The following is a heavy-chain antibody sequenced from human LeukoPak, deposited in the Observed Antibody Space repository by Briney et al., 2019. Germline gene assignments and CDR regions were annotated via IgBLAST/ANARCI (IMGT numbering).Heavy chain of an antibody. CDR1: GGTFSSYA. D-gene: IGHD3-16*01. J-gene: IGHJ3*02. Sequence: ASVKVSCKASGGTFSSYAIIWVRQAPGQGLEWMGGIIPIFGTANYAQKFQGRVTITTDESTSTAYMELSSLRSEDTAVYYCASRFGGNHGGDAFDIWGQGTMVTVSS. V-gene: IGHV1-69*05. CDR3: ASRFGGNHGGDAFDI. CDR2: IIPIFGTA.